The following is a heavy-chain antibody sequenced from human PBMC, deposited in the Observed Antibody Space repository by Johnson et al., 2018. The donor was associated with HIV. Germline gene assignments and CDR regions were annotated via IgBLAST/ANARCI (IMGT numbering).Heavy chain of an antibody. Sequence: VQLVESGGGLVQSGGSLRLSCGASGFSVSNTYMNWVRQAPGKGLEWVSVIYSGGSTYYADSVRGRFTISRDNSRNTLYLQMNSLRVEDTAVYYCAKDQWSSSWTNDAFAMWGQGTMVTVSS. V-gene: IGHV3-66*01. D-gene: IGHD6-13*01. CDR3: AKDQWSSSWTNDAFAM. CDR1: GFSVSNTY. J-gene: IGHJ3*02. CDR2: IYSGGST.